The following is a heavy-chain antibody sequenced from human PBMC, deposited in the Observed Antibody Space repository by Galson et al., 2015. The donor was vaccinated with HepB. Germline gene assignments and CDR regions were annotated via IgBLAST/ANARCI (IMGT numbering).Heavy chain of an antibody. J-gene: IGHJ3*02. CDR1: GFTFGDYY. V-gene: IGHV3-11*01. CDR2: ISSSGSTI. CDR3: AGCFYANEGAFDI. D-gene: IGHD2/OR15-2a*01. Sequence: SLRLSCAASGFTFGDYYMSWIRQAPGKGLEWVSYISSSGSTIYYADSVKGRFTISRDNAKNSLYLQMNSLRAEDTAVYYCAGCFYANEGAFDIWGQGTMVTVSS.